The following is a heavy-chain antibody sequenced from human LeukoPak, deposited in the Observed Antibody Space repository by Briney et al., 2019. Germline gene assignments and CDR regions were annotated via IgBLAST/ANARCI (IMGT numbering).Heavy chain of an antibody. CDR3: VKGLVAGPLGYFDY. Sequence: GGSLRLSCAASGFIFSNFAMRWVRQAPGKGLEWVSAISGSGGITYYADSVKGRFTISRDNSKYTLYLQMNSLRAEDTAVYYCVKGLVAGPLGYFDYWGQGTLVTVSS. J-gene: IGHJ4*02. D-gene: IGHD6-19*01. V-gene: IGHV3-23*01. CDR2: ISGSGGIT. CDR1: GFIFSNFA.